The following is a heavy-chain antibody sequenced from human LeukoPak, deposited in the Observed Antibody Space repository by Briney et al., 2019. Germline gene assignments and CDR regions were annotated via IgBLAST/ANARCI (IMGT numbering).Heavy chain of an antibody. D-gene: IGHD2-15*01. CDR3: ARGRVVAVAATGHYFDY. J-gene: IGHJ4*02. V-gene: IGHV4-34*01. CDR1: GGSFSGYY. CDR2: INHSGST. Sequence: PSETLSLTCAVYGGSFSGYYWSWIRQPPGKGLEWIGEINHSGSTNYNPSLKSRVTISVDTSKNQFSLKLSSVTAADTAVYYCARGRVVAVAATGHYFDYWGQGTLVTVSS.